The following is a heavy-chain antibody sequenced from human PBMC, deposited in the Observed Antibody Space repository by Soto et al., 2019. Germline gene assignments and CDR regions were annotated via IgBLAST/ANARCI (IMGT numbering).Heavy chain of an antibody. Sequence: PGGSLRLSCAASGFTVSSNYMSWVRQAPGKGLEWVSVIYSGGSTYYADSVKGRFTISRDNSKNTLYLQMNSLRAEDTAVYYCARDQGCSSTSCYFGMDVWGKGTTVTVPS. V-gene: IGHV3-66*01. CDR3: ARDQGCSSTSCYFGMDV. CDR2: IYSGGST. CDR1: GFTVSSNY. J-gene: IGHJ6*04. D-gene: IGHD2-2*01.